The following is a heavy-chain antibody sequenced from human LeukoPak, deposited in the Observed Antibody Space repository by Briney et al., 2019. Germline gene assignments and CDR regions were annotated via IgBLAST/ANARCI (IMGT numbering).Heavy chain of an antibody. CDR1: GYTFTSYD. J-gene: IGHJ5*02. CDR3: ASQKTFGELFDWFDP. Sequence: GASVKVSCKASGYTFTSYDINWVRQATGQGPEWMGWMNPNSGNTGYAQKFQGRVTMTRNTSISTAYMELSSLRSEDTAVYYCASQKTFGELFDWFDPWGQGTLVTVSS. V-gene: IGHV1-8*01. CDR2: MNPNSGNT. D-gene: IGHD3-10*01.